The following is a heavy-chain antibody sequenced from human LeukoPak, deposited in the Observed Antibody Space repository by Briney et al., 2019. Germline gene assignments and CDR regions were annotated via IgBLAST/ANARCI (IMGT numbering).Heavy chain of an antibody. CDR3: ATDKGEGNFDWLRY. D-gene: IGHD3-9*01. V-gene: IGHV1-2*02. CDR1: GYTFTGYY. J-gene: IGHJ4*02. Sequence: ASVEVSCKASGYTFTGYYLHWVRQAPGQGVAWMGWINPDRGGTNYAQKFQGRVTMTEDTSTDTAYMELSSLRSEDTAVYYCATDKGEGNFDWLRYWGQGTLVTVSS. CDR2: INPDRGGT.